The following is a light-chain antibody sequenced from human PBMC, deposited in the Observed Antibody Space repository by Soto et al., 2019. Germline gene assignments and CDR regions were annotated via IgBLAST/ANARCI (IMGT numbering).Light chain of an antibody. V-gene: IGKV1-17*03. Sequence: DIQMTQSPSAMSASLGDRVTITCRASQGISDSLAWFQQKPGKVPKRLIYAASTLQSGVPSRLSGSGSGTAFTLTISSLQPEDFATYFCLQYNSHPLTFGGGTKVDIK. CDR1: QGISDS. CDR2: AAS. CDR3: LQYNSHPLT. J-gene: IGKJ4*01.